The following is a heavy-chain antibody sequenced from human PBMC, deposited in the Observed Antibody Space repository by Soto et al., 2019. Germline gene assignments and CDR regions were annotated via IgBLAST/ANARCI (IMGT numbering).Heavy chain of an antibody. J-gene: IGHJ5*02. CDR2: TYYRSNWYY. Sequence: SQTLSLTCAISGDSVSTNSATWDWIRQSPSRGLEWLGRTYYRSNWYYDYAVSVRGRITINPDTSNNQLSLQLNSVTPDDTAVYYCARDPGYCSGGSCYSTHPFDPWGQGTLVTVSS. CDR3: ARDPGYCSGGSCYSTHPFDP. V-gene: IGHV6-1*01. CDR1: GDSVSTNSAT. D-gene: IGHD2-15*01.